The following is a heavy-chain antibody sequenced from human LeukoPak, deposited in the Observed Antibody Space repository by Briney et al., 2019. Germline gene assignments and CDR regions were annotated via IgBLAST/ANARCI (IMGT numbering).Heavy chain of an antibody. V-gene: IGHV4-38-2*02. CDR2: IYHSGST. Sequence: SETLSLTCTVSGYSISSGYYWGWIRQPPGKGLEWIGSIYHSGSTYYNPSLKSRVTILVDTSKNQFSLKLSSVTAADTAVYYCARGGVRELRYYYYYMDVWGKGTTVTVSS. D-gene: IGHD1-7*01. CDR3: ARGGVRELRYYYYYMDV. J-gene: IGHJ6*03. CDR1: GYSISSGYY.